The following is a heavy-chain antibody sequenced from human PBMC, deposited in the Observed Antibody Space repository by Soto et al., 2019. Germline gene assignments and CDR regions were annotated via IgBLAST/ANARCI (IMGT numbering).Heavy chain of an antibody. CDR1: GYTFNTYG. CDR2: INAYNGNR. V-gene: IGHV1-18*01. D-gene: IGHD2-15*01. CDR3: ARDRDRVADS. Sequence: QVHLVQSGPEVKKPGASVKVSCKASGYTFNTYGITWVRQAPGQGLEWMAWINAYNGNRIYAQNCQGRVTVTTDTSTSAAYIELTSLASDDTGVYFCARDRDRVADSWGLGTMVTVSS. J-gene: IGHJ3*02.